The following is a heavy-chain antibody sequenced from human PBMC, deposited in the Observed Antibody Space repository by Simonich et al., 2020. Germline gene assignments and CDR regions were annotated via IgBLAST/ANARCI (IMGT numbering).Heavy chain of an antibody. V-gene: IGHV4-34*01. CDR1: GGSFSGYY. J-gene: IGHJ5*02. Sequence: QVQLQQWGAGRLKPSETLSLTCAVYGGSFSGYYWSWIRQPPGKGLEGIGEINHSGRTNNNPALKNRVTISGDTSKNQFSLGLSSVTAADPAVYYCARCGLVNYDILTGYHNWFDPWGQGTLVTVSS. CDR2: INHSGRT. D-gene: IGHD3-9*01. CDR3: ARCGLVNYDILTGYHNWFDP.